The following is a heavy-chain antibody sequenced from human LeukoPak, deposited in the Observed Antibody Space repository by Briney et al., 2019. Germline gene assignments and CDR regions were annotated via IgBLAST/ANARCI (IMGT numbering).Heavy chain of an antibody. J-gene: IGHJ4*02. Sequence: ASVKVSCKASGYTFTSYYMHWVRQAPGQGLEWMGIINPSGGSTSYAQKFQGRVTMTRDTSTSTVYMELSSLRSEDTAVYYCARDLEYGSGSYFKFDYWGQGTLVTVSS. V-gene: IGHV1-46*01. D-gene: IGHD3-10*01. CDR1: GYTFTSYY. CDR3: ARDLEYGSGSYFKFDY. CDR2: INPSGGST.